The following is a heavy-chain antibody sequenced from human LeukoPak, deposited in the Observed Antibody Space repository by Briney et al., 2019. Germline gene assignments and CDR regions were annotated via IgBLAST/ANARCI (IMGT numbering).Heavy chain of an antibody. J-gene: IGHJ4*02. V-gene: IGHV3-48*03. CDR1: GFTFTNYE. CDR2: ISSSGYTI. CDR3: ARNDPWDY. Sequence: GGSLRLSCAAAGFTFTNYEMNWVRQAPGKGLELVSYISSSGYTIYYADSVKGRFTISRDNAKNSLYLQMNSLRAEDTAVYYCARNDPWDYWGQGSLVTVSS.